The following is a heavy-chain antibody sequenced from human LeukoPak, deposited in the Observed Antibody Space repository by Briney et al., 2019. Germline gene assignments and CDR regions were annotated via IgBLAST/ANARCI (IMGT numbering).Heavy chain of an antibody. CDR1: GFTFSKYA. CDR2: IYGSGANT. J-gene: IGHJ4*02. V-gene: IGHV3-23*01. CDR3: APGTSGYSWGPSSPFDY. D-gene: IGHD3-22*01. Sequence: RSGGSLRLSCAASGFTFSKYAMTWVRQAPGKGLEWISAIYGSGANTYYADSVKGRFTISRDNSKNTLYLQMNSLKAEDTALYYCAPGTSGYSWGPSSPFDYWGQGTLVTVSS.